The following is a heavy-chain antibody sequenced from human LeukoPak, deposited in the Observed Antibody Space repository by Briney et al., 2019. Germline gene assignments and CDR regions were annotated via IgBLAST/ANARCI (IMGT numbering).Heavy chain of an antibody. D-gene: IGHD6-13*01. CDR3: ARDREQQLVRSGWFDP. CDR2: IYYSGST. Sequence: SETLSLTCTVSGGSISTHYWSWIRQPPGKGLEWIGYIYYSGSTNYNPSLKSRVTISVDTSKNQFSLKLSSVTAADTAVYYCARDREQQLVRSGWFDPWGQGTLVTVSS. CDR1: GGSISTHY. V-gene: IGHV4-59*11. J-gene: IGHJ5*02.